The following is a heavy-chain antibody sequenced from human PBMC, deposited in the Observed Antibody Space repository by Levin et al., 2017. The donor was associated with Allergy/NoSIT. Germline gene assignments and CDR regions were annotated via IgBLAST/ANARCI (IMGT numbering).Heavy chain of an antibody. CDR3: VRGTDFGDFLGHFDY. CDR2: ISKDGSSS. J-gene: IGHJ4*02. Sequence: GGSLRLSCAVSGFTFSDYTMHWVRQVPGKGLEWVSLISKDGSSSYYSDSVKGRFTISRDNIKDSLFLQMRSLRPGDTALYYCVRGTDFGDFLGHFDYWGQGTLVTVSS. V-gene: IGHV3-43*01. D-gene: IGHD4-17*01. CDR1: GFTFSDYT.